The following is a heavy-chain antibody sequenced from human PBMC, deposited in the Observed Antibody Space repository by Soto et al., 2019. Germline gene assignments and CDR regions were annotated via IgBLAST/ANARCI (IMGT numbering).Heavy chain of an antibody. Sequence: QVQLLESGGGVVQPGRSLRLSCAASGFTFSSYAMHWVRQAPGKGLEWVAVISYDGSNKYYADSVKDRFTISRDNSKNTLYLQMNSLRAEDTAVYYCARVPSSSGRAHFDYWGQGTLVTVSS. CDR3: ARVPSSSGRAHFDY. J-gene: IGHJ4*02. CDR1: GFTFSSYA. CDR2: ISYDGSNK. V-gene: IGHV3-30-3*01. D-gene: IGHD2-15*01.